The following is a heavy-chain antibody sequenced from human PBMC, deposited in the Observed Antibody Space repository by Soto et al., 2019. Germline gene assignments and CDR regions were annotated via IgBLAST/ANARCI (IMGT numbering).Heavy chain of an antibody. J-gene: IGHJ3*02. CDR3: ARGGHCSSTSCYTSRSAVDI. D-gene: IGHD2-2*02. CDR1: GFTFSSYW. CDR2: IKQDGSEK. V-gene: IGHV3-7*01. Sequence: EVQLVESGGGLVQPGGSLRLSCAASGFTFSSYWMSWVRQATGKGLEWVANIKQDGSEKYYVDSVKGRFTISRDNAKNSLYLQVTSLRAEDTAVDYCARGGHCSSTSCYTSRSAVDIWGQGTMVTVSS.